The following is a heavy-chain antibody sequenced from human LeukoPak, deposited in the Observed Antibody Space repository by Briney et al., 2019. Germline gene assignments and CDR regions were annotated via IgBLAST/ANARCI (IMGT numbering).Heavy chain of an antibody. V-gene: IGHV1-46*01. CDR2: INPSGGPT. CDR3: ARDAEQRISSKGIYSYYYIGV. Sequence: ASVKVSCKASGYTFSNYYIYWVRQAPGQGLEWMGVINPSGGPTNYAPQFQGRVTMTRDMSTSTVYMELSSLRSEDTAVYYCARDAEQRISSKGIYSYYYIGVWGKGTTVTVTS. CDR1: GYTFSNYY. D-gene: IGHD6-13*01. J-gene: IGHJ6*03.